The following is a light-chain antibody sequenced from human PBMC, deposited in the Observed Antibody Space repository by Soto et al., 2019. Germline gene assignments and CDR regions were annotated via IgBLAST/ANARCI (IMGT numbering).Light chain of an antibody. Sequence: IQMTQSPSSLAAAVGDRVTVTCRASHCINIYLNWYQQKPGKAPTLLIYGASSLQSGVPSRFSGGGSRTDFTLTISSLLPEDFATYYCQQSYRSPYTFGQGTKLEIK. CDR1: HCINIY. CDR3: QQSYRSPYT. CDR2: GAS. J-gene: IGKJ2*01. V-gene: IGKV1-39*01.